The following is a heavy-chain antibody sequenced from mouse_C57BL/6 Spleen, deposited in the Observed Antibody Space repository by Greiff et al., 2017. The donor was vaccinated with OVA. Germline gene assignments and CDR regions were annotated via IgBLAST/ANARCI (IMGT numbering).Heavy chain of an antibody. D-gene: IGHD1-1*01. CDR3: ARGGSSYDFDY. J-gene: IGHJ2*01. CDR2: ISYDGSN. V-gene: IGHV3-6*01. Sequence: EVKLMESGPGLVKPSQSLSLTCSVTGYSITSGYYWNWIRQFPGNKLEWMGYISYDGSNNYNPSLKNRISITRDTSKNQFFLKLNSVTTEDTATYYCARGGSSYDFDYWGQGTTLTVSS. CDR1: GYSITSGYY.